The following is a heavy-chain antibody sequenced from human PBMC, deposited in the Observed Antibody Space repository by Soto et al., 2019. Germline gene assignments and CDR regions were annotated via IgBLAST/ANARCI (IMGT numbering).Heavy chain of an antibody. V-gene: IGHV3-11*01. J-gene: IGHJ5*02. CDR2: ISSSGSTI. CDR1: GFPFSDYC. CDR3: ASDPRIAAAGTRSGSNWFDP. D-gene: IGHD6-13*01. Sequence: PGGSLRLSCAAAGFPFSDYCMSWLRPAPGKGLEWVSYISSSGSTIYYADSVKGRFTISRDNAKNSLYLQMNSLRAEDTAVYYCASDPRIAAAGTRSGSNWFDPWGQGTLVTVSS.